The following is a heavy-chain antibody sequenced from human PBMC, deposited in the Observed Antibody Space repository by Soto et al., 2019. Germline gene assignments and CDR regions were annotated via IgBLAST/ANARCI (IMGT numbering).Heavy chain of an antibody. J-gene: IGHJ5*02. Sequence: SETLSLTCTVSGGSISSGDYYWSWIRQPPGKGLEWIGYIYYSGSTYYNPSLKSRVTISVDTSKNQFSLKLSSVTAADTAVYYCAREGIALAGTHEPSSWFDPWGQRTQVTVSS. CDR3: AREGIALAGTHEPSSWFDP. V-gene: IGHV4-30-4*01. CDR2: IYYSGST. D-gene: IGHD6-19*01. CDR1: GGSISSGDYY.